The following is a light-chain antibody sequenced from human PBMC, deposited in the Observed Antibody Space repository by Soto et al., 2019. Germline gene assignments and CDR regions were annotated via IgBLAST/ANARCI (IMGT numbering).Light chain of an antibody. J-gene: IGKJ4*01. Sequence: DIQMTQSPSSLSASVGDRVTITCRASQIISSYLNWYQQQPGKVPKLLIYAASSLQSGVPSRFSGSGSGTDFTLTISSLQPEYFATYYCQQSYGIPLTFGGGSKVEIK. CDR3: QQSYGIPLT. V-gene: IGKV1-39*01. CDR1: QIISSY. CDR2: AAS.